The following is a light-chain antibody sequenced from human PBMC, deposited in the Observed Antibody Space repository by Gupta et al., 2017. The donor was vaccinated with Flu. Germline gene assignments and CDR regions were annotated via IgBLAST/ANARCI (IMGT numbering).Light chain of an antibody. V-gene: IGLV3-21*02. CDR2: DNT. J-gene: IGLJ3*02. CDR3: QVWDRSSYQWV. CDR1: NIGTKS. Sequence: SYVLTQPPSMSVAPGQTTRITCGENNIGTKSANWYRQTTGQAPVLVVYDNTDRPSRIPGRFSGSNTGNTATLTISRVEVGDEDADYCQVWDRSSYQWVFGGGTKLTVL.